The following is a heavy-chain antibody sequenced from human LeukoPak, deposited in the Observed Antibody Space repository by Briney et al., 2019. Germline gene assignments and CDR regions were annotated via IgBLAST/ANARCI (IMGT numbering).Heavy chain of an antibody. CDR2: IWYDGSNK. CDR3: ARDRSMAVAGGSDY. CDR1: GFTVSSYG. J-gene: IGHJ4*02. Sequence: PGRSLRLSCAAPGFTVSSYGMHWVRQAPGKGLEWVAVIWYDGSNKYYADSVKGRFTISRDNSKNTLYLQMNSLRAEDTAVYYCARDRSMAVAGGSDYWGQGTLVTVSS. D-gene: IGHD6-19*01. V-gene: IGHV3-33*01.